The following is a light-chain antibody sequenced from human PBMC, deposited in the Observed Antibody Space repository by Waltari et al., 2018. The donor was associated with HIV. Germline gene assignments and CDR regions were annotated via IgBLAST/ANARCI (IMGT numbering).Light chain of an antibody. J-gene: IGKJ4*01. CDR3: QQSTKWPT. CDR1: QSVFTY. Sequence: EIVLTQSPATLSLSPGERATLSCRASQSVFTYLAWYQQKPGQAPRLLIYDASNRATGIPTRFSASGSGTDFTLTISSLEPEDFAVYFCQQSTKWPTFGGGTKVEIK. CDR2: DAS. V-gene: IGKV3-11*01.